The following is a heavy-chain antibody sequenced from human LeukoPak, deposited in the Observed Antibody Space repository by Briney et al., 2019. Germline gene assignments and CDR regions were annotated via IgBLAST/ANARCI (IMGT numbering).Heavy chain of an antibody. CDR1: GFTFSSYW. V-gene: IGHV3-7*03. Sequence: GGSLRLSCATSGFTFSSYWMSWVRQAPGKGLEWVANIKQDGSEKYYVDSVKGRFTISRDNTKNSLYLQMNSLRAEDTAVYYCARDWQTRSGWPNYWGQGTLVTVSS. CDR2: IKQDGSEK. J-gene: IGHJ4*02. CDR3: ARDWQTRSGWPNY. D-gene: IGHD6-19*01.